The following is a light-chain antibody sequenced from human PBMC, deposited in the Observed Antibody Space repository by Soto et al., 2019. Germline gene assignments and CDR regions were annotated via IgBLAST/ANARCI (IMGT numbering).Light chain of an antibody. CDR3: QQYISSSYT. CDR1: QTISNW. J-gene: IGKJ2*01. V-gene: IGKV1-5*01. CDR2: DAS. Sequence: DIQMTQSPSTLSASVGDRVTITCRASQTISNWLAWYQQKPGKAPKLLIYDASSLHSGVPSRFSGSGSGTEFTLTISSLQPDDFATYYFQQYISSSYTFGQGTELEI.